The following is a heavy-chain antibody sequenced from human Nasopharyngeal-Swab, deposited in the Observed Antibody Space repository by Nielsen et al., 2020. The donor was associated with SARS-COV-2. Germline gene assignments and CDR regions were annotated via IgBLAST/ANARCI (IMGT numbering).Heavy chain of an antibody. CDR3: TRDFPFSVDTATRGCMDV. CDR1: GFTFGDYA. V-gene: IGHV3-49*03. CDR2: IRSKDYGGTT. D-gene: IGHD5-18*01. Sequence: GESLKISCTASGFTFGDYAMNWFRQAQGKGLEWVTYIRSKDYGGTTEYAASVRGRFTISRDDSKNIAYLQMNSLTTEDTAVYYCTRDFPFSVDTATRGCMDVWGKGTTVTVSS. J-gene: IGHJ6*03.